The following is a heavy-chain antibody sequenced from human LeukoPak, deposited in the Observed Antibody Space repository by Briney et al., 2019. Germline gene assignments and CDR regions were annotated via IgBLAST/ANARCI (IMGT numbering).Heavy chain of an antibody. V-gene: IGHV1-8*03. D-gene: IGHD1-14*01. CDR2: INPNSGNT. Sequence: ASVKVSCKASGYTFTSYDINWVRQATGQGLEWMGWINPNSGNTGYAQKFQGRVTITRNTSISTAYMELSSLRSEDTAAYYCAREDPESGYYYYMDVWGKGTTVTVSS. CDR3: AREDPESGYYYYMDV. CDR1: GYTFTSYD. J-gene: IGHJ6*03.